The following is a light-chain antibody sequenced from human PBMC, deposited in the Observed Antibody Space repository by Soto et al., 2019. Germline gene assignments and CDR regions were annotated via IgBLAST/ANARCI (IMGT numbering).Light chain of an antibody. Sequence: QSVLTQQPSVSGAPGQRVTISCTGSSANIGAGYNVHWYQQLPGTAPKLLIYVNSNRPSGVPDRFSGSKSGTSASLAITGLQAEDEADYYCQSYDSSLSGVVFGEGTKLTVL. V-gene: IGLV1-40*01. CDR3: QSYDSSLSGVV. J-gene: IGLJ2*01. CDR2: VNS. CDR1: SANIGAGYN.